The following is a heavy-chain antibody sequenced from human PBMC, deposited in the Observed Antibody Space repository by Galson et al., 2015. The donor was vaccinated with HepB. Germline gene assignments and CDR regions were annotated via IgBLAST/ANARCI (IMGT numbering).Heavy chain of an antibody. CDR1: GGTFSSYA. D-gene: IGHD3-16*02. Sequence: SVKVSCKASGGTFSSYAISWVRQAPGQGLEWMGGIIPIFGAANYAQKFQGRVTITADESTSTAYMELSSLRSEDTAVYYCGLRLRLGELSFGYYYGMDVWGQGTTVTVSS. CDR2: IIPIFGAA. J-gene: IGHJ6*02. V-gene: IGHV1-69*13. CDR3: GLRLRLGELSFGYYYGMDV.